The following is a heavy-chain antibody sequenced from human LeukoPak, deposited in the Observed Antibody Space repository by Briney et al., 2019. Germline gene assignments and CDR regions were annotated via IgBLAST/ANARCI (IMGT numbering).Heavy chain of an antibody. V-gene: IGHV3-30-3*02. CDR2: ISYDGGNK. CDR3: AKSGLREEKNMRSKIVGY. CDR1: GFTFSSYA. J-gene: IGHJ4*01. Sequence: GRSLRLSCAASGFTFSSYAMHWVRQAPGKGLEWVAVISYDGGNKYYADSVKGRFTISRDNSKNTLYLQMNSLRAEDTAVYYCAKSGLREEKNMRSKIVGYWGQGTLVTVSS. D-gene: IGHD3-22*01.